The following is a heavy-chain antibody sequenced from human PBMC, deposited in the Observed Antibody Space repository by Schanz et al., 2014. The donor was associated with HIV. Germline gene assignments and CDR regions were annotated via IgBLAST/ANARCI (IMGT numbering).Heavy chain of an antibody. CDR1: GYTFTNYY. CDR2: IDCSNGDT. CDR3: ARAAFSSEYYYGMDV. Sequence: QVHLVQSGAEVRRPGASVKVSCMASGYTFTNYYIHWVRQAPGQGPEWMGWIDCSNGDTYYKKNFRGRVTMTRDPPITTVFMELRRLRSDDTAVYYCARAAFSSEYYYGMDVWGQGTTVTVSS. J-gene: IGHJ6*02. V-gene: IGHV1-2*02. D-gene: IGHD3-3*02.